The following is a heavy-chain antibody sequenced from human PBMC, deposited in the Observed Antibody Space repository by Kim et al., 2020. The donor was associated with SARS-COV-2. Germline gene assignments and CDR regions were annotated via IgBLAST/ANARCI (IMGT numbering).Heavy chain of an antibody. CDR1: GASISRSSNY. J-gene: IGHJ4*02. CDR2: INYSGNT. CDR3: ARLVSENSAVEY. V-gene: IGHV4-39*01. Sequence: SETLSLTCTVSGASISRSSNYWGWIRQPPGKGLEWIGSINYSGNTYYNPSLKGRVTISVDTSKNQFSLKMRSVTAADTAVNYCARLVSENSAVEYWGQGTLVTVSS.